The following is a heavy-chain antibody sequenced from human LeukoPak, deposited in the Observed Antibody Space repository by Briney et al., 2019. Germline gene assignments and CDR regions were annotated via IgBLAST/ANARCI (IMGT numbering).Heavy chain of an antibody. D-gene: IGHD3-16*02. CDR2: ISGSGGST. V-gene: IGHV3-23*01. CDR3: AKARRSSYTGGFDY. CDR1: GLPFSSYA. Sequence: GGSLSLSCPASGLPFSSYAMSWVRQAPGKGLEWVSAISGSGGSTYYADSVKGRFTISRDNSKNTLYLQMNSLRAEDTAVYYCAKARRSSYTGGFDYWGQGTLVTVSS. J-gene: IGHJ4*02.